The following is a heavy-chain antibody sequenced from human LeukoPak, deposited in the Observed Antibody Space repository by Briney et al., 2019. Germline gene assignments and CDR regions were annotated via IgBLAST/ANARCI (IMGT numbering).Heavy chain of an antibody. J-gene: IGHJ3*02. CDR1: GFSFGDHD. V-gene: IGHV3-49*03. CDR3: SRRYISNWGPNDAFDI. Sequence: PGGSLRLSCTGSGFSFGDHDMSWFRQAPAKGREWVGLVSSKAYGGTTEYSASVRVRFNISRDDSKNTAYLQMNSLKTEDTAVYYCSRRYISNWGPNDAFDIWGQGTVVAVSS. D-gene: IGHD6-13*01. CDR2: VSSKAYGGTT.